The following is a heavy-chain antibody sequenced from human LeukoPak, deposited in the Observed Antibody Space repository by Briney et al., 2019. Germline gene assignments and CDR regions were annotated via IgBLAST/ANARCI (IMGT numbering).Heavy chain of an antibody. CDR3: ARFYYGSGTHSFDY. V-gene: IGHV3-48*03. Sequence: PGGSLRLSCAASGFTFSSYEMNWVRQAPGKGLEWVSYIGSSGSTIYYADSVKGRFTISRDNAKNSLYLQMNSLRAEGTAVYYCARFYYGSGTHSFDYWGQGTLVTVSS. J-gene: IGHJ4*02. CDR2: IGSSGSTI. CDR1: GFTFSSYE. D-gene: IGHD3-10*01.